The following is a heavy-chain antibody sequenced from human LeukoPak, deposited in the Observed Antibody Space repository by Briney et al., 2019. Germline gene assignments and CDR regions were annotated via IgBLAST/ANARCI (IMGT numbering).Heavy chain of an antibody. CDR2: ISAYNGNT. CDR3: ARVRLEPGIAVAGTGDY. CDR1: GYTFTSYG. J-gene: IGHJ4*02. V-gene: IGHV1-18*01. Sequence: ATVKVSCKASGYTFTSYGISWVRQAPGQGLEWMGWISAYNGNTNYAQKLQGRVTMTTDTSTSTAYMELRSLRSDDTAVYYCARVRLEPGIAVAGTGDYWGQGTLVTVSS. D-gene: IGHD6-19*01.